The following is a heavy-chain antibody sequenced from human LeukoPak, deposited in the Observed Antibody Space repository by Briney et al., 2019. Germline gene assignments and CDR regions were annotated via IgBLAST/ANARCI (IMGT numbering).Heavy chain of an antibody. CDR3: ARVNYDFWSGYYRVLDY. J-gene: IGHJ4*02. CDR1: GGSFSGYY. D-gene: IGHD3-3*01. Sequence: PSETLSLTCAVYGGSFSGYYWSWIRQPPGKGLEWIGEINHSGSTSYNPSLKSRVTISVETSKNQFSLKLSSVTAADTAVYYCARVNYDFWSGYYRVLDYWGQGTLVTVSS. V-gene: IGHV4-34*01. CDR2: INHSGST.